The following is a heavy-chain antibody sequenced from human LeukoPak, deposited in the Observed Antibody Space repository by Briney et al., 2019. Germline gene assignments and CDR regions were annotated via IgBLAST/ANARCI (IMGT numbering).Heavy chain of an antibody. CDR3: ARDLNGGGIAARGIDP. CDR2: IYSGGST. J-gene: IGHJ5*02. D-gene: IGHD6-6*01. V-gene: IGHV3-66*02. Sequence: GGSLRLSCAASEFSVGSNYMTWVRQAPGKGLEWVSLIYSGGSTYYADSVKGRFTISRDNSKNTLYLQMNSLRAEDTAVYYCARDLNGGGIAARGIDPWGQGTLVTVSS. CDR1: EFSVGSNY.